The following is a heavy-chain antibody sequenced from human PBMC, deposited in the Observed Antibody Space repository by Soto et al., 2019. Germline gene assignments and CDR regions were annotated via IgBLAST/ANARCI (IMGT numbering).Heavy chain of an antibody. D-gene: IGHD3-22*01. CDR2: FDPEDGET. Sequence: ASVKVSCKVSGYTLTELSMHWVRQAPGKGLEWMGGFDPEDGETIYAQKFQGRVTMTEDTSTDTAYMELSSLRSEDTAVYYCATGHYYDSSGPLGSWFDPWGQGTLVTVSS. CDR1: GYTLTELS. J-gene: IGHJ5*02. V-gene: IGHV1-24*01. CDR3: ATGHYYDSSGPLGSWFDP.